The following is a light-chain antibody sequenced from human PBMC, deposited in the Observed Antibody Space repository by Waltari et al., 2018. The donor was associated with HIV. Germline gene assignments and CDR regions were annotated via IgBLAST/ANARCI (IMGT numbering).Light chain of an antibody. V-gene: IGLV2-14*01. CDR3: SSYVVNSTPYV. CDR2: EVT. CDR1: SNDVGRYDY. Sequence: TQPPSVSVSPGQTVRITCSGTSNDVGRYDYVSWYQHHPGKAPKLVIYEVTNRPSGISNRFSGSKSGNTASLTISGLQAEDEADYYCSSYVVNSTPYVFGSGTKVTVL. J-gene: IGLJ1*01.